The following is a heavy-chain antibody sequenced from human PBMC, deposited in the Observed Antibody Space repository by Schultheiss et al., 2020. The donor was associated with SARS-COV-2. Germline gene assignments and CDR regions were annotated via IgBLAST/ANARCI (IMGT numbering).Heavy chain of an antibody. J-gene: IGHJ6*02. CDR2: IYYSGST. CDR3: AGDYYGMDV. CDR1: GGSFSGYY. V-gene: IGHV4-59*01. Sequence: SQTLSLTCAVYGGSFSGYYWSWIRQPPGKGLEWIGYIYYSGSTNYNPSLKSRVTISVDTSKNQFSLKLSSVTAADTAVYYCAGDYYGMDVWGQGTTVTVSS.